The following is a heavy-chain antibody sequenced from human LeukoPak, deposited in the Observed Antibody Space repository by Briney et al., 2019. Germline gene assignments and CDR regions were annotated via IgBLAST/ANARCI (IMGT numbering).Heavy chain of an antibody. CDR3: ARDLHSSADI. CDR2: IYHSGST. CDR1: GGSISSGGYY. D-gene: IGHD4-11*01. Sequence: ASETLSLTCTVSGGSISSGGYYWSWIRQPPGKGLEWIGYIYHSGSTYYSPSLKSRVTISVDRSKNQFSLKLSSVTAADTAVYYCARDLHSSADIWGQGTMVTVSS. V-gene: IGHV4-30-2*01. J-gene: IGHJ3*02.